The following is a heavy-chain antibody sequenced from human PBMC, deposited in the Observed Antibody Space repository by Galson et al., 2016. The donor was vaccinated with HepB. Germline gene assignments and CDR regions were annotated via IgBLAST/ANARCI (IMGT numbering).Heavy chain of an antibody. CDR3: ARDRGYYSHFDS. D-gene: IGHD1-26*01. V-gene: IGHV1-46*01. CDR1: GYSFTNYY. CDR2: INPSGGST. J-gene: IGHJ4*02. Sequence: SVKVSCKASGYSFTNYYIHWLRRAPGEGLEWEGIINPSGGSTGYAQKFQGRVTMTRDTSTSIVYMDLTSLRSEDTAVYYCARDRGYYSHFDSWGQGTLVTVSS.